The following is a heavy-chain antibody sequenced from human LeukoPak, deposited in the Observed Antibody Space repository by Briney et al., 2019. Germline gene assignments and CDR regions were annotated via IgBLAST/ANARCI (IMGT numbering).Heavy chain of an antibody. D-gene: IGHD3-10*01. V-gene: IGHV4-30-4*01. CDR1: GGSISSGDYY. CDR2: IYYSGST. Sequence: SQTLSLTCTVSGGSISSGDYYWSWIRQHPGKGLEWIGYIYYSGSTYYNPSLKSRVTISVDTSKNQFSLKLSSVTAADTAVYYCARLGYYYGSGSYYPIDYWGQGTLVTVSS. CDR3: ARLGYYYGSGSYYPIDY. J-gene: IGHJ4*02.